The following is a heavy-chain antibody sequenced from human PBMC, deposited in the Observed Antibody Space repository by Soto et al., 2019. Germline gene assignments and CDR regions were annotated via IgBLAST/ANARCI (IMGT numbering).Heavy chain of an antibody. D-gene: IGHD2-15*01. CDR3: ARERGYCSGATCYACSMDV. CDR1: GYTFTGYY. CDR2: IIPNSGGT. Sequence: QVQLVQSGAEVKKPGASVKVSCKASGYTFTGYYMHWVRQAPGQGLEWMGWIIPNSGGTNYAQKFQGRVTMTMDTSISPAYMELSRLRSDYTAVYYCARERGYCSGATCYACSMDVCGKGTTVTVSS. V-gene: IGHV1-2*02. J-gene: IGHJ6*03.